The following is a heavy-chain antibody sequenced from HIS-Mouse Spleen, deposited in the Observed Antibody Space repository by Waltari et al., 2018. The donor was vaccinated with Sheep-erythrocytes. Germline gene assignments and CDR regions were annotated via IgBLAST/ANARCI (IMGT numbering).Heavy chain of an antibody. CDR1: GYSISSGGYY. D-gene: IGHD7-27*01. J-gene: IGHJ4*02. V-gene: IGHV4-31*03. CDR3: ARDPLTGADY. CDR2: IYYSGST. Sequence: QVQLQESGPGLVKPSQTLSLTCTVPGYSISSGGYYWSWTRQHPGKGLEWIGYIYYSGSTYYNPSLKSRVTISVVTSKNQFSLKLSSVTAADTAVYYCARDPLTGADYWGQGTLVTVSS.